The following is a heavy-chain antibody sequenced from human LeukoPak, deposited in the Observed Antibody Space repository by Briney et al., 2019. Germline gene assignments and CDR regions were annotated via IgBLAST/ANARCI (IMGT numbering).Heavy chain of an antibody. CDR2: INPSGGST. CDR3: ARDMSRGLYYDSSYFDF. CDR1: GYTFTTHY. V-gene: IGHV1-46*01. D-gene: IGHD3-22*01. Sequence: ASVKVSCKASGYTFTTHYMHWLRQAPGQGLEWMGIINPSGGSTTYAQKFQGRVTVTRDMSTSTVYMEVSRLRSEDTAVYYCARDMSRGLYYDSSYFDFWGQGTLVTVSS. J-gene: IGHJ4*02.